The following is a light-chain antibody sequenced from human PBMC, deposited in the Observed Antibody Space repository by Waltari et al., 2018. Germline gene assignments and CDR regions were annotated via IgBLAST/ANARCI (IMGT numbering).Light chain of an antibody. CDR1: QDINKE. Sequence: DIQMTQSPSSLSASVGDRVTVTCRASQDINKELTWYQQKPGKAPTLLIFAASTLQTGVSSRFSGSGSGTDFALIISSLQPEDVATYYCQQDYTTPWTFGQGTKVEIK. CDR2: AAS. J-gene: IGKJ1*01. V-gene: IGKV1-27*01. CDR3: QQDYTTPWT.